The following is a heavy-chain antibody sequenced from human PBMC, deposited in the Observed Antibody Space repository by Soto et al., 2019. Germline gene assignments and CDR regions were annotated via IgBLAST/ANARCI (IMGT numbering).Heavy chain of an antibody. CDR3: VRGTTAWRGMDD. CDR1: GFTFRTYC. J-gene: IGHJ4*02. V-gene: IGHV3-74*01. Sequence: XGSLRRTCAASGFTFRTYCLHWVRHTPGTGLVWVSLTCLYGRELYYADSVKGRFTISRDDAKNTLYLQMDSLRVEDTGIYYCVRGTTAWRGMDDWGQGALVTVSS. D-gene: IGHD1-1*01. CDR2: TCLYGREL.